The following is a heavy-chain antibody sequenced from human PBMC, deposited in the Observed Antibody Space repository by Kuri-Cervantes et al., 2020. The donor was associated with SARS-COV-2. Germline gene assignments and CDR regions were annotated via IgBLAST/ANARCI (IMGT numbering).Heavy chain of an antibody. CDR2: IYYSGST. CDR3: ARDRDIVVVPAAISGYYYGMDV. CDR1: GGSISSSSYY. V-gene: IGHV4-39*02. J-gene: IGHJ6*02. Sequence: GSLRLSCTVSGGSISSSSYYWGWIRQPPGKGLEWIGSIYYSGSTYYNPSLKSRVTISVDTSKNQFSLKLSSVTAADTAVYYCARDRDIVVVPAAISGYYYGMDVWGQGTTVTVSS. D-gene: IGHD2-2*02.